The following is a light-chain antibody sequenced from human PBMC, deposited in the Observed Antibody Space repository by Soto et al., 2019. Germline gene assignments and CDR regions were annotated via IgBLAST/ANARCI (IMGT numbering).Light chain of an antibody. CDR1: SSDVGGYNY. J-gene: IGLJ2*01. V-gene: IGLV2-14*01. CDR2: DVS. Sequence: QSVLTHPASVSGSPGQSITISCTGTSSDVGGYNYVSWYQQHPGKAPKLMIYDVSNRPSGVSNRFSGSKSGNTASLTISGLQAEDEADYYCSSYTSSSNVVFGGGTKLTVL. CDR3: SSYTSSSNVV.